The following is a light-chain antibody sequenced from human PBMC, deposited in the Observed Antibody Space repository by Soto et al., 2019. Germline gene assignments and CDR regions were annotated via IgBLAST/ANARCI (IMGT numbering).Light chain of an antibody. CDR3: QSYDSSLRLRV. V-gene: IGLV1-40*01. Sequence: QSVLTQPPSVSGAPGQRVTISCTWSSSNIGAGYDVHWYQQLPGTAPKLLIYGNSKRPSGVPDRFSGSKSGTSASLAINGLQAEDEADYYCQSYDSSLRLRVFGGGTKLTVL. CDR2: GNS. CDR1: SSNIGAGYD. J-gene: IGLJ2*01.